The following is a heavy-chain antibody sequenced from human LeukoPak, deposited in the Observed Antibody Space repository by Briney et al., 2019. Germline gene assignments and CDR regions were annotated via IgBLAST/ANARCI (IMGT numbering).Heavy chain of an antibody. D-gene: IGHD3-3*01. CDR1: GYNFTSYY. V-gene: IGHV1-46*01. J-gene: IGHJ4*02. CDR3: ARGGKAIFGVVIFRGPRRDYFDY. CDR2: INPSGGST. Sequence: VASVKVSCKASGYNFTSYYMHWVRQAPGQGLEWMEKINPSGGSTTYAQKFQGRVAMTRDMSTSTVYMELSSLTSEDTAVYYCARGGKAIFGVVIFRGPRRDYFDYWGQGTLVTVSS.